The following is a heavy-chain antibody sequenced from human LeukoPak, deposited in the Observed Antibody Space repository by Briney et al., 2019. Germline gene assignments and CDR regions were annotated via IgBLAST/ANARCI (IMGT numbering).Heavy chain of an antibody. Sequence: GGSLRLSCAASGFTFSSYGINWVRQAPGKGLEWVSSISSSSSYIYYADSVKGRFTISRDNAKNSLYLQMDSLRAEDTAVYYCAREGSYLDAFDVWGRGTMVIVSS. CDR1: GFTFSSYG. CDR2: ISSSSSYI. D-gene: IGHD3-10*01. J-gene: IGHJ3*01. V-gene: IGHV3-21*01. CDR3: AREGSYLDAFDV.